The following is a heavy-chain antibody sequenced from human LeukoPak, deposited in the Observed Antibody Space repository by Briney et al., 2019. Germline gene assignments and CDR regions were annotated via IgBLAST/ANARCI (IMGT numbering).Heavy chain of an antibody. D-gene: IGHD5-18*01. J-gene: IGHJ4*02. CDR3: ARRGYSYALGYYFDY. V-gene: IGHV3-23*01. Sequence: GGSLRLSCAASGFTFGSYAMSWVRQAPGKGLEWVSAISGSGGSTYYADSVKGRFTISRDNSKNTLYLQMNSLRAEDTAVYYCARRGYSYALGYYFDYWGQGTLVTVSS. CDR1: GFTFGSYA. CDR2: ISGSGGST.